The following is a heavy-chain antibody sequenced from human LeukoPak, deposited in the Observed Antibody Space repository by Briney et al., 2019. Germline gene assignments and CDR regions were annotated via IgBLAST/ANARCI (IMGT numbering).Heavy chain of an antibody. CDR2: ISYDGSNK. D-gene: IGHD5-12*01. CDR1: GFTFSSYA. V-gene: IGHV3-30-3*01. CDR3: ARDPGDGYEFAFDI. J-gene: IGHJ3*02. Sequence: GRSLRLSCAASGFTFSSYAMHWVRQAPGKGLEWVAVISYDGSNKYYADSVTGRFTISRDNSKNTLYLQMNSLRAEDTAVYYCARDPGDGYEFAFDIWGQGTMVTVSS.